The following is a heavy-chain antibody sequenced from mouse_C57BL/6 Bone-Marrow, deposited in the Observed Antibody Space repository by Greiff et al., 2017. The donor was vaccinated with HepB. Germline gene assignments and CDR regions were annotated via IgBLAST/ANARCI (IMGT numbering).Heavy chain of an antibody. J-gene: IGHJ2*01. CDR1: GYAFSSSW. CDR3: ARWGVVTTFDY. D-gene: IGHD2-2*01. Sequence: QVQLQQSGPELVKPGASVKISCKASGYAFSSSWMNWVKQRPGKGLEWIGRIYPGDGDTNYNGKFKGKATLTADKSSSTAYMQLSSLTSADSAVYFCARWGVVTTFDYWGQGTPLTVSS. CDR2: IYPGDGDT. V-gene: IGHV1-82*01.